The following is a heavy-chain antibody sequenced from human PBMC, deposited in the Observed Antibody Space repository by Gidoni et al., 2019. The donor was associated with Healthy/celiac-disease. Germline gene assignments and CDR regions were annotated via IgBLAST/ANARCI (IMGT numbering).Heavy chain of an antibody. CDR1: GFTFSNAW. CDR2: IKSKTDGGTT. D-gene: IGHD3-22*01. J-gene: IGHJ4*02. CDR3: TTGYYYDSSGYYDY. Sequence: EVQLVESGGGLVKPGGSLRLSCAASGFTFSNAWMSWVRQAPGKGLEWVGRIKSKTDGGTTDYAAPVKGRFTISRDDSKNTLYLQMNSLKTEDTAVYYCTTGYYYDSSGYYDYWGQGTLVTVSS. V-gene: IGHV3-15*01.